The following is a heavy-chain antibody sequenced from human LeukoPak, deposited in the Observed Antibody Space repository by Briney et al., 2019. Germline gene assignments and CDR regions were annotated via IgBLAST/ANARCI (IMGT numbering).Heavy chain of an antibody. CDR3: TTDLRWEPPPSDY. Sequence: GGSLRLSCAASGFTFTNAWMSWVRQAPGKGLEWVGRIKSKTDGGTTDYAAPVKGRFTISRDDSKNTLYLQMNSLKTEDTAVYSCTTDLRWEPPPSDYWGQGTLVTVSS. V-gene: IGHV3-15*01. D-gene: IGHD1-26*01. J-gene: IGHJ4*02. CDR2: IKSKTDGGTT. CDR1: GFTFTNAW.